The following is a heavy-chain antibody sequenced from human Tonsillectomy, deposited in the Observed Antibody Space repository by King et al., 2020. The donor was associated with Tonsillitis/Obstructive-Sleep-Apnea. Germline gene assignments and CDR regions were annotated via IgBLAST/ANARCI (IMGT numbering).Heavy chain of an antibody. D-gene: IGHD3-16*01. CDR3: AREGAEMNAFDI. J-gene: IGHJ3*02. V-gene: IGHV4-59*01. CDR2: IYYSGST. CDR1: GGSISSYY. Sequence: QLQESGPGLVKPSETLSLTCTVSGGSISSYYWSWIRQPPGKGLECIGYIYYSGSTNYNPSLKSRVTISVDTSKNKFSLKLSSVTAADTAVYYCAREGAEMNAFDIWGPGAMVTVSS.